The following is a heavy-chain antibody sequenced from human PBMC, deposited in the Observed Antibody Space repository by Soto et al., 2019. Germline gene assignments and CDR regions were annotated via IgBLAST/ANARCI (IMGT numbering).Heavy chain of an antibody. CDR1: ASNFTMYA. CDR2: INGGNDKT. V-gene: IGHV1-3*01. CDR3: ARVGYSDCDGFQRPYDY. D-gene: IGHD5-18*01. Sequence: ASVKVSCKTSASNFTMYAIYWVRQAPRQRLEWLGWINGGNDKTRYSQRFQGRLTITKKKSATTAFMELSSLRSEDTAVYYCARVGYSDCDGFQRPYDYWGQGTLVTVSS. J-gene: IGHJ4*02.